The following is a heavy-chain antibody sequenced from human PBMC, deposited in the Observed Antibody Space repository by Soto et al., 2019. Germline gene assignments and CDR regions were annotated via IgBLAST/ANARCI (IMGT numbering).Heavy chain of an antibody. CDR2: ISSSGSTI. CDR3: ARVATVTTKDY. V-gene: IGHV3-48*03. J-gene: IGHJ4*02. D-gene: IGHD4-4*01. Sequence: GGSLRLSCAASGFTFSSYEMNWVRQAPGKGLEWVSYISSSGSTIYYADSVKGRFTISRDNAKNSLYLQMNSLRAEDTAVYYCARVATVTTKDYWGQGTLVTVYS. CDR1: GFTFSSYE.